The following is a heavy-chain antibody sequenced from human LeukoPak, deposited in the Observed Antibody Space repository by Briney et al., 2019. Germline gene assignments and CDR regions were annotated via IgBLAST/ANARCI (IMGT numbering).Heavy chain of an antibody. CDR3: AKAPWGSSGPSHY. V-gene: IGHV3-23*01. CDR2: ISNSGGST. D-gene: IGHD3-22*01. CDR1: GFTFSSYA. Sequence: GGSLRLSCAASGFTFSSYAMSWVRQAPGKGLEWVSAISNSGGSTYNADSVKGRFTISRDNSKNTLYLQMNSLRAEDTAVYYCAKAPWGSSGPSHYWGQGTLVTVSS. J-gene: IGHJ4*02.